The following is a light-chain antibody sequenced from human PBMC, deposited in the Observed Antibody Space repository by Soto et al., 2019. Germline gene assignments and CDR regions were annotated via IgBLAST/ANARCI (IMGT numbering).Light chain of an antibody. J-gene: IGKJ2*01. Sequence: EIVLTQSPATLSLSPGERATLSCRASQSVRRDLAWYQQKPGQAPRLLIYDASNRATGIPARFSASGSGTDFTLTIGSLEPEDFAVYYCQQRSNWPYTFGQGTKLEIK. CDR2: DAS. CDR3: QQRSNWPYT. V-gene: IGKV3-11*01. CDR1: QSVRRD.